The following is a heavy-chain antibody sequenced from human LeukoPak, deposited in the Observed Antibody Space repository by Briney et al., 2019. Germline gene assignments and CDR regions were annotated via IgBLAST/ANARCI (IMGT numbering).Heavy chain of an antibody. CDR3: ARRDSYSSGYYYFDY. V-gene: IGHV4-39*01. CDR1: GDSISSSSSY. Sequence: SETLSLTCTVSGDSISSSSSYWGWIRQPPGEGLEWIGSIYYSGSTYYNTSLKSRVTISVDTSKNQFSLKLSSVTAADTAVYYCARRDSYSSGYYYFDYWGQGTLVTVSS. D-gene: IGHD3-22*01. CDR2: IYYSGST. J-gene: IGHJ4*02.